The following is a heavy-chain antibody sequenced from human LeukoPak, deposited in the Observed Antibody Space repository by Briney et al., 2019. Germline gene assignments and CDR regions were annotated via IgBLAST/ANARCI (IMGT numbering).Heavy chain of an antibody. D-gene: IGHD3-10*01. Sequence: SETLSLTCTVSGGSINDYYWNWLRLPPGKGLEWIGFIYYRGTTNNNPSLKSRVTTSIDTSKKQFSLNLSSVTAADTAIYYCAGVFSGRRPFELWGQGILVTVSS. CDR1: GGSINDYY. J-gene: IGHJ4*02. V-gene: IGHV4-59*03. CDR2: IYYRGTT. CDR3: AGVFSGRRPFEL.